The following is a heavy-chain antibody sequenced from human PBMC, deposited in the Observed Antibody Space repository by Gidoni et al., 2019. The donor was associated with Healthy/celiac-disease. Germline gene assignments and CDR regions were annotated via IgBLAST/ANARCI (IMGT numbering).Heavy chain of an antibody. CDR2: ISGSGGST. CDR3: AKDTGDSSG. Sequence: EVQLLECGGGLVQHGGSLSLSCAASGFTFSSYAMIWVRRAPGKGLEWVPAISGSGGSTYYADSVKGRFTISRDNSKNTLYLQMNSLRAEDTAVYYCAKDTGDSSGWGQGTLVTVSS. CDR1: GFTFSSYA. D-gene: IGHD3-22*01. V-gene: IGHV3-23*01. J-gene: IGHJ4*02.